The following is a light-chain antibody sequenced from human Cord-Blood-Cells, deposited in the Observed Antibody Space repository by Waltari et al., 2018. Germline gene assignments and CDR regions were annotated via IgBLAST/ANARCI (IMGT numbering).Light chain of an antibody. J-gene: IGKJ2*03. CDR1: KSISSY. CDR2: AAS. V-gene: IGKV1-39*01. Sequence: SQMTQSPSPLPASVGERVSIPCRASKSISSYLNLYQQKPGKDPKLLIYAASSLQSRVPSRFSGSGSGTDFTLTISSLQPEDFATYYCQQSYSTLMYSFGQGTKLEIK. CDR3: QQSYSTLMYS.